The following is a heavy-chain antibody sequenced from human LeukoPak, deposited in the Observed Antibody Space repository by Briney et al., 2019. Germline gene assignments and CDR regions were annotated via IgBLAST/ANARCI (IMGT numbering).Heavy chain of an antibody. Sequence: GGSLRLSCAASGFTFSRYWIHWVRQAPGKGLEWVSRINPDGSTTTYADSVKGRFTISRDNAKNTVYLQMNSLRAEETAVYYCARFLSGSWDWFDPWGQGTLVTVSS. CDR1: GFTFSRYW. CDR3: ARFLSGSWDWFDP. J-gene: IGHJ5*02. CDR2: INPDGSTT. V-gene: IGHV3-74*01. D-gene: IGHD3-22*01.